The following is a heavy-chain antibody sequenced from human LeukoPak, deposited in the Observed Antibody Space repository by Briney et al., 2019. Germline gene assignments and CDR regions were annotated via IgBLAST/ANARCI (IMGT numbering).Heavy chain of an antibody. CDR1: GISFGDAW. Sequence: GGALRLSCAACGISFGDAWVCWVCEAPGKGLESGGRFSGKKDGRTADYAAPVKGRFIVSRDDSKSTLYLQMNSLKAEDTAVYYCTTGRVPNDAMDIWGQGTMVTVSS. J-gene: IGHJ3*02. CDR3: TTGRVPNDAMDI. CDR2: FSGKKDGRTA. V-gene: IGHV3-15*01. D-gene: IGHD1-1*01.